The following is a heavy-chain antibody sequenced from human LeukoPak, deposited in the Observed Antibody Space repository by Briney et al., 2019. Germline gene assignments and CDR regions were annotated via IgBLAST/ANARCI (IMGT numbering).Heavy chain of an antibody. V-gene: IGHV4-59*12. CDR2: IYHSGST. J-gene: IGHJ5*02. CDR1: GGSISSYY. D-gene: IGHD1-14*01. CDR3: ARGYNPNWFDP. Sequence: SDTLSLTCTVSGGSISSYYWSWIRQPPGKGLEWIGYIYHSGSTYYNPSLKSRVTISVDRSKNQFSLKLSSVTAADTAVYYCARGYNPNWFDPWGQGTLVTVSS.